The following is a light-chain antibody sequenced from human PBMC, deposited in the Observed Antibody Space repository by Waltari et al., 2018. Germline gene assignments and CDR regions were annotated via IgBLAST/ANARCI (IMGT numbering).Light chain of an antibody. V-gene: IGLV1-40*01. J-gene: IGLJ2*01. CDR3: QSYDSSLVV. Sequence: QSVLTQPPSVSGAPGQRVTISCTGSSSNIGAGYDVHWYQQLPGTAPKLLIYSNRNRPSGVPDRFSGSKYGTSASLAITGLQAEDEADYYCQSYDSSLVVFGGGTKLTVL. CDR1: SSNIGAGYD. CDR2: SNR.